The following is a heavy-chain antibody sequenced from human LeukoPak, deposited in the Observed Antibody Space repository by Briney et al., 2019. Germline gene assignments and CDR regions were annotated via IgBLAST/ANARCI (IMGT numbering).Heavy chain of an antibody. Sequence: GESLKISCKGSGYSFTSYWISWVRQMPGKGLEWMGRIDPSDSYTNYSPSFQGHVTISADKSIRTAYLQWSSLKASDTAMYYCARTYYDILTGEVHFDYWGQGTLVTVSS. V-gene: IGHV5-10-1*01. CDR1: GYSFTSYW. CDR3: ARTYYDILTGEVHFDY. D-gene: IGHD3-9*01. J-gene: IGHJ4*02. CDR2: IDPSDSYT.